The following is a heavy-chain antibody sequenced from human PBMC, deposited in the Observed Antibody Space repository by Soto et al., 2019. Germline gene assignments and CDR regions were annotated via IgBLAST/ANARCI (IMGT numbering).Heavy chain of an antibody. Sequence: PSETLSLTCTVPGGSISSYYWSWIRQPPGKGLEWIGYIYYSGSTNYNPSLKSRVTISVDTSKNQFSLKLSSVTAADTAVYYCARHLTLSYYDFWSGYDYWGQGTLVTVSS. CDR2: IYYSGST. CDR3: ARHLTLSYYDFWSGYDY. CDR1: GGSISSYY. V-gene: IGHV4-59*08. J-gene: IGHJ4*02. D-gene: IGHD3-3*01.